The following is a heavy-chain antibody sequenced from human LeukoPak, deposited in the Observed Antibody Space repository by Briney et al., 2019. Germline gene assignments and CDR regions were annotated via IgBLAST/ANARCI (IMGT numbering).Heavy chain of an antibody. CDR2: IIPIFGTA. CDR3: ARGDYRHGSLGVFDY. CDR1: GGTFSSYA. V-gene: IGHV1-69*05. J-gene: IGHJ4*02. D-gene: IGHD1-26*01. Sequence: ASVKVSCKASGGTFSSYAISWVRQAPGQGLEWMGGIIPIFGTANYAQKFQGRVTITTDESTSTAYMELSSLRYEDTAVDYYARGDYRHGSLGVFDYWGQGTLVTVSS.